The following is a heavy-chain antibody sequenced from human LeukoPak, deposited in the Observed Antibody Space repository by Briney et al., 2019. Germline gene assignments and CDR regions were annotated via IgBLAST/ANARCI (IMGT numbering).Heavy chain of an antibody. J-gene: IGHJ4*02. Sequence: GGSLRLSCAASGFNFYTYGMHWVRQAPGKGLEWVAFMQYNGRNKYYADSVKGRFTISRDNSKNTLYLQMNSLRAEDTALYYCAKIVSLYDRKGGGCWGQGTLVTVSS. D-gene: IGHD3-22*01. CDR2: MQYNGRNK. CDR3: AKIVSLYDRKGGGC. V-gene: IGHV3-30*02. CDR1: GFNFYTYG.